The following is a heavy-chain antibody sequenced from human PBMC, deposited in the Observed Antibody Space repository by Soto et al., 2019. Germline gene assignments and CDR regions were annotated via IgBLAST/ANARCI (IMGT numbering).Heavy chain of an antibody. CDR1: GGSISSYY. D-gene: IGHD6-13*01. CDR2: IYYSGST. J-gene: IGHJ5*02. Sequence: TLSLTCTVSGGSISSYYWSWIRQPPGKGLEWIGYIYYSGSTNYNPSLKSRVTISVDTSKNQFSLKLSSVTAAGTAVYYCARDRGAAAGTGHWFDPWGQGTLVTVSS. V-gene: IGHV4-59*01. CDR3: ARDRGAAAGTGHWFDP.